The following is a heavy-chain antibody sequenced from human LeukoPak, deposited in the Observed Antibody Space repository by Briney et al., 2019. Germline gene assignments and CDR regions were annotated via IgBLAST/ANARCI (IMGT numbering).Heavy chain of an antibody. Sequence: GGSLRLSCAVSGLIFRSYWMSWVRQAPGKGLEWVANINRDGSEKYFVDSVKGRFTISRDNAKNSLHLQMNTLRAEDTAVYYCARERDGRFFDYWGQGTLVTVSS. CDR3: ARERDGRFFDY. D-gene: IGHD5-24*01. J-gene: IGHJ4*02. V-gene: IGHV3-7*01. CDR2: INRDGSEK. CDR1: GLIFRSYW.